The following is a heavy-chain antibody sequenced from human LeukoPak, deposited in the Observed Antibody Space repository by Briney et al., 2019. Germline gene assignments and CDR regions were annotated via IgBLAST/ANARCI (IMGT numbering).Heavy chain of an antibody. D-gene: IGHD3-3*01. CDR2: INPSGGST. Sequence: ASVKVSCKASGYTFTSYYMHWVRQAPGQGLEWMGIINPSGGSTNYAQKFQGRVTITADESTSTAYMELSSLRSEDTAVYYCAGDGVRPLGMDVWGQGTTVTVSS. V-gene: IGHV1-46*01. CDR3: AGDGVRPLGMDV. CDR1: GYTFTSYY. J-gene: IGHJ6*02.